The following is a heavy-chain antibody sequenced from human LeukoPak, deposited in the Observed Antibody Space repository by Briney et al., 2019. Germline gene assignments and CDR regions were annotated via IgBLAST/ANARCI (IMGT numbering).Heavy chain of an antibody. V-gene: IGHV1-2*04. CDR2: INPNSGGT. D-gene: IGHD3-10*01. CDR3: ARDYYGSGTRGAFDI. CDR1: GYTFTGYY. J-gene: IGHJ3*02. Sequence: ASVKVSCKASGYTFTGYYMHWVRQAPGQGLEWMGWINPNSGGTNYAQKFQGWVTMTRATSISTAYMELSRLRSDDTAVYYCARDYYGSGTRGAFDIWGQGTMVTVSS.